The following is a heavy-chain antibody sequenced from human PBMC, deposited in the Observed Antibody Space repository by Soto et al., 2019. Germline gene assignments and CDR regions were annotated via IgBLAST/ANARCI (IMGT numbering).Heavy chain of an antibody. CDR2: ISYDGSNK. V-gene: IGHV3-30-3*01. J-gene: IGHJ4*02. CDR3: ARGSQYYYDGSGPLDC. Sequence: GGSLRLSCAASGFSFSTYTIHWVRQAPGKGLEWVALISYDGSNKYYADSVKGRFTISRDNSKNTLYLQMNSLRAGDTAVYFCARGSQYYYDGSGPLDCWGQGTLVTVSS. CDR1: GFSFSTYT. D-gene: IGHD3-22*01.